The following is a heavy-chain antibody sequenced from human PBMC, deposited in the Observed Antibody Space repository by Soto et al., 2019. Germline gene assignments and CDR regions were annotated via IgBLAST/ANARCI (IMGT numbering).Heavy chain of an antibody. J-gene: IGHJ6*02. D-gene: IGHD3-10*01. CDR2: IDPSDSYT. V-gene: IGHV5-10-1*01. CDR1: GYSLTSYW. Sequence: GESLKISCKGSGYSLTSYWISWVRQMPGKGLEWMGRIDPSDSYTNYSPSFQGHVTISADKSISTAYLQWSSLKASDTAMYYCARLLGFGELIGGDYYYYGMDVWGQGTTVTVSS. CDR3: ARLLGFGELIGGDYYYYGMDV.